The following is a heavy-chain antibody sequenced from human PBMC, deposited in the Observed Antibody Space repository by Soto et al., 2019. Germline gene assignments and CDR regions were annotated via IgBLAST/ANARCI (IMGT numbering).Heavy chain of an antibody. V-gene: IGHV3-23*01. CDR2: ITFSGANI. CDR1: GFTFRNYA. J-gene: IGHJ4*02. D-gene: IGHD2-21*02. Sequence: EVQLLESGGGLVQPGGSLRLSCAASGFTFRNYAMSWVRQAPGKGLEWVSTITFSGANINYTDSVKGRFSISRDNSKNTLFLQMNSLRAEDTAVYYCAKKAAYCGGDCYSLFGYWGQGTLVTVSS. CDR3: AKKAAYCGGDCYSLFGY.